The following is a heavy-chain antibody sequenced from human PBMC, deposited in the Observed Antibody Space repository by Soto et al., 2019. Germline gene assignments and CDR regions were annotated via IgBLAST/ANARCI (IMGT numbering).Heavy chain of an antibody. V-gene: IGHV1-3*01. CDR3: ARVPPPKWSGYDYYYYYMDV. J-gene: IGHJ6*03. CDR1: GYTFTSYA. D-gene: IGHD5-12*01. Sequence: ASVKVSCKASGYTFTSYAMHWVRQAPGQRLEWMGWINAGNGNTKYSQKFQGRVTITRDTSASTAYMELSSLRSEDTAVYYCARVPPPKWSGYDYYYYYMDVWGKGTTVTVSS. CDR2: INAGNGNT.